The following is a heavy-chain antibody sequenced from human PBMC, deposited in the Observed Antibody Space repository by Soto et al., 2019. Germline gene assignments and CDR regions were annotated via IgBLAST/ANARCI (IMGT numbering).Heavy chain of an antibody. Sequence: PSQTLSLTCTVSGYSISSSNYFWGWIRQTPGKGLEWIGTIFYSGSTYYNPSLNSRVTISVDTPKNQFSLKLTSVTAADTSLYYCARRYGWLYFDFWGQGSLVTVSS. V-gene: IGHV4-39*01. CDR3: ARRYGWLYFDF. CDR1: GYSISSSNYF. CDR2: IFYSGST. J-gene: IGHJ4*02. D-gene: IGHD3-10*01.